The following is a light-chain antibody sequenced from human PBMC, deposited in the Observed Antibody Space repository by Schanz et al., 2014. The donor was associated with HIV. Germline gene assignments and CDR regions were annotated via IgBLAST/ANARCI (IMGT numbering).Light chain of an antibody. CDR2: DAS. Sequence: ETVLTQTPGTLSLSPGERATLSCRASESIATVYLGWYQQKHGQAPRLLIYDASNRATGIPARFSGSGSGTDFTLTISSLEPEDFAVYYCQYFGNSGGTFGGGTKVEIK. CDR1: ESIATVY. J-gene: IGKJ4*01. CDR3: QYFGNSGGT. V-gene: IGKV3-20*01.